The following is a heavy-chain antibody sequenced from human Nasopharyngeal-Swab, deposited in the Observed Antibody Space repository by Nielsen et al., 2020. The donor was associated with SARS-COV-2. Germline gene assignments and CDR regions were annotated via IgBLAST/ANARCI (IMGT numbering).Heavy chain of an antibody. CDR1: GFTFSSYA. V-gene: IGHV3-30*04. J-gene: IGHJ4*02. CDR2: ISYDGSNK. CDR3: AKETYNYGSIFDY. D-gene: IGHD4-17*01. Sequence: SLKISCAASGFTFSSYAMHWVRQAPGKGLEWVAVISYDGSNKYYADSVKGRFTISRDNSKNTLYVQMKSLRAEDTAVYYCAKETYNYGSIFDYWGQGTLVTVSS.